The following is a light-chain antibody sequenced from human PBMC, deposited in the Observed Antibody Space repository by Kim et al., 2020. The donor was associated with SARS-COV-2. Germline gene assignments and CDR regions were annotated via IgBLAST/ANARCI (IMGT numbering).Light chain of an antibody. V-gene: IGKV3D-15*01. CDR2: GAS. CDR3: QQYNDWLS. CDR1: YSIGVD. J-gene: IGKJ4*01. Sequence: SVFTGEGVPLSRRASYSIGVDLAWSQHKPGPAPRLLIYGASNRATAVPGRFSGSGSGTDFTLTISSLQSEDFAVYFCQQYNDWLSFGGGTKLEI.